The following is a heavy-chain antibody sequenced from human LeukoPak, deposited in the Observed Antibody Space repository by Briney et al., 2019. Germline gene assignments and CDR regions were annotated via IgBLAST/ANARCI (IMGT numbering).Heavy chain of an antibody. V-gene: IGHV1-46*04. CDR1: GYSFTNYN. J-gene: IGHJ6*03. Sequence: GASVKVSCKTSGYSFTNYNLHWVRQAPGQRLEWMGIIKPSGGDTSYAQHLQGRVTMTTDTSTSTAYMELRSLRSDDTAVYYCARGGYYYDSSGSLEYYYYYYMDVWGKGTTVTVSS. CDR3: ARGGYYYDSSGSLEYYYYYYMDV. CDR2: IKPSGGDT. D-gene: IGHD3-22*01.